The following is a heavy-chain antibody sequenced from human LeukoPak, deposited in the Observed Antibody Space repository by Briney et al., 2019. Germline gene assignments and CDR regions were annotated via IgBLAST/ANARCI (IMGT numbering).Heavy chain of an antibody. V-gene: IGHV1-69-2*01. CDR1: GYTFTSYG. CDR3: ATGFRRGWYRGAFDI. CDR2: VDPEDGET. D-gene: IGHD6-19*01. J-gene: IGHJ3*02. Sequence: ASMKVSCKASGYTFTSYGISWVRQAPGQGLEWMGLVDPEDGETIYAEKFQGRVTITADTSTDTAYMELSGLRSEDTAVYYCATGFRRGWYRGAFDIWGQGTMVTVSS.